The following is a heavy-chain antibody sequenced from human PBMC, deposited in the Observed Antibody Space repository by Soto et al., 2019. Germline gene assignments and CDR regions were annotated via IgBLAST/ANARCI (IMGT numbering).Heavy chain of an antibody. D-gene: IGHD3-16*01. CDR2: ISGSGGST. V-gene: IGHV3-23*01. Sequence: PGRSLRLSCAASGFTFSSYAMSWVRQAPGKGLEWVSAISGSGGSTYYADSVKGRFTISRDNSKNTLDLQMNSLSAEDTAVYYCAQSLGGEMAFDIWGQGTMVTLSS. CDR3: AQSLGGEMAFDI. CDR1: GFTFSSYA. J-gene: IGHJ3*02.